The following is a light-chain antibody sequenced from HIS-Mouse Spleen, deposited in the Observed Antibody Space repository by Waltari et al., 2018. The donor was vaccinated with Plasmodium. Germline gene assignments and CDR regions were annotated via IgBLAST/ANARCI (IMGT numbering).Light chain of an antibody. Sequence: SYELTQPPSVSVSPGQTARITCSGDALPKKYAYWYPQKSGQAPVLVIYEDRKRPSGIPERCSGSSSGTMGTLTISVAQVEDEADYYCYSTDSSGNHRVCGGGTKLTVL. V-gene: IGLV3-10*01. CDR1: ALPKKY. CDR2: EDR. J-gene: IGLJ3*02. CDR3: YSTDSSGNHRV.